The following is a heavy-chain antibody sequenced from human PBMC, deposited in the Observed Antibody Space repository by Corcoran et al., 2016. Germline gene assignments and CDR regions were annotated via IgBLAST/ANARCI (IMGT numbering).Heavy chain of an antibody. CDR1: GFSLSTSGMC. D-gene: IGHD6-13*01. CDR2: IDWDDDK. Sequence: QVTLRESGPALVKPTQTLTLTCTFSGFSLSTSGMCVSWIRQPPGKALEWLALIDWDDDKYYSTSLKTRLTISKDTSKNQVVLTMTNMDPVDTATYYCARTARAGAAGHSFDYWGQGTLVTVSS. V-gene: IGHV2-70*01. J-gene: IGHJ4*02. CDR3: ARTARAGAAGHSFDY.